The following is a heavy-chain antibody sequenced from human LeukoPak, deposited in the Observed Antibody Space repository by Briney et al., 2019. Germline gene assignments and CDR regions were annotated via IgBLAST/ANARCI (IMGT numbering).Heavy chain of an antibody. CDR1: GGTFSSYA. J-gene: IGHJ6*03. V-gene: IGHV1-69*13. CDR3: ARAPITGTIEYYYYYMDA. D-gene: IGHD1-7*01. Sequence: GASVKVSCKASGGTFSSYAISWVRQAPGQGLEWMGGIIPIFGTANYAQKFQGRVTITADESTSTACMELSSLRSEDTAVYYCARAPITGTIEYYYYYMDAWGKGTTVTVSS. CDR2: IIPIFGTA.